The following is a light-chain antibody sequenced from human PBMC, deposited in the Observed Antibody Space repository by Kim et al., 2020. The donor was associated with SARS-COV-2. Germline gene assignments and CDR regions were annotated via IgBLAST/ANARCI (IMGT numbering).Light chain of an antibody. CDR3: QKYDDWPPWT. CDR2: DAS. CDR1: QSVGSN. Sequence: AAVSYKESQSVGSNVAGYQQRAGQAPRLLNYDASTRATGNPARFSGSGSGTDFTLTISSLQSEDLAVYHCQKYDDWPPWTFGQGTKVDIK. V-gene: IGKV3-15*01. J-gene: IGKJ1*01.